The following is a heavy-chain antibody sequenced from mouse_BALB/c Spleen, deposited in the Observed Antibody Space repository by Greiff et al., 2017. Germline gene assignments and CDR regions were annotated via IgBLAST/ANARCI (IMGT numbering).Heavy chain of an antibody. D-gene: IGHD2-4*01. V-gene: IGHV5-17*02. CDR1: GFSFSSFG. CDR2: ISSGSSTI. J-gene: IGHJ3*01. Sequence: EVQLVESGGGLVQPGGSRKLSCAASGFSFSSFGMHWVRQAPEKGLEWVAYISSGSSTIYYADTVKGRFTISRDNPKNTLFLQMTSLRSEDTAMYYCARSSAMITHWFAYWGQGTLVTVSA. CDR3: ARSSAMITHWFAY.